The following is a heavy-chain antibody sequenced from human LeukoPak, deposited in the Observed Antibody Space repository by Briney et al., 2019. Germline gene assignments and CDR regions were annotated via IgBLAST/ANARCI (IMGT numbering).Heavy chain of an antibody. Sequence: SETLSLTCTVSGASISGYYWSWIRQPPGKGLEWIGYIFYSGSTLYNPSLQSRVTISVDTSKNQFSLKLTSVTAADTAVYYCASGPYPAAGTDHQFDYWGQGTLVTVSS. CDR2: IFYSGST. J-gene: IGHJ4*02. D-gene: IGHD6-13*01. CDR1: GASISGYY. V-gene: IGHV4-59*01. CDR3: ASGPYPAAGTDHQFDY.